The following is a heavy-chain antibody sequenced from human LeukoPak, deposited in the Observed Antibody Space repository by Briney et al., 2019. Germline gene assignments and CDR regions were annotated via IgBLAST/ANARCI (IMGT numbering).Heavy chain of an antibody. J-gene: IGHJ4*02. D-gene: IGHD7-27*01. Sequence: SEALSLTSAVYGGSLSGYYWSWIRQPPGKGREWIGEIYHSGGTTYNTSLKSRVTISVDTTKNQFSLKLSSGTAEDTAVYYGARGDWGWRRYFDYWGQGTLVTVSS. CDR3: ARGDWGWRRYFDY. CDR1: GGSLSGYY. CDR2: IYHSGGT. V-gene: IGHV4-34*01.